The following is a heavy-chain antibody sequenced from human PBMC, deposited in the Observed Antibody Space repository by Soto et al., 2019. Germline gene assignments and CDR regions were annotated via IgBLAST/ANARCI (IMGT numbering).Heavy chain of an antibody. CDR1: GGTFSSYA. CDR2: IIPIFGTA. J-gene: IGHJ6*02. V-gene: IGHV1-69*01. CDR3: ATSTVAGTDYYYYGMDV. D-gene: IGHD6-19*01. Sequence: QVQLVQSGAEVKKPGSSVKVSCKASGGTFSSYAISWVRQAPGQGLGWMGGIIPIFGTANYAQKFQGRVTITADESTSTAYMELSSLRSEDTAVYYCATSTVAGTDYYYYGMDVWGQGTTVTVSS.